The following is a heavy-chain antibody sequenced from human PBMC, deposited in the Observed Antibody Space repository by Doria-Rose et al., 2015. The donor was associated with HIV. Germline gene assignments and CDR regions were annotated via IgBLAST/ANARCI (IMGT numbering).Heavy chain of an antibody. CDR2: MFSDDER. Sequence: SGPVLVKPTETLTLTCTVSGVSLSSPGMGVSWIRQPPGKALEWLAYMFSDDERSYKTSLKSRLTSSRGTSKSQVVLTMTDMDPVDTATYYCARIKSSRWYHKYYFDFWGQGTLVIVSA. J-gene: IGHJ4*02. V-gene: IGHV2-26*01. CDR3: ARIKSSRWYHKYYFDF. D-gene: IGHD6-13*01. CDR1: GVSLSSPGMG.